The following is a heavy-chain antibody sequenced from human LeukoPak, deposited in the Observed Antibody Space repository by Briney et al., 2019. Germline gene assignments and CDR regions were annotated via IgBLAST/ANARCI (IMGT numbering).Heavy chain of an antibody. J-gene: IGHJ4*02. Sequence: GGSLRLSCAASGFTFSTYAMTWVRQAPGKGLEWVSSFSGSFSSTYYADSVKGRFTISRDNSENTLYLQMNSLRAEDTAVCYCAKGGTVIARLIAADWGQGTLVTVSS. V-gene: IGHV3-23*01. CDR3: AKGGTVIARLIAAD. D-gene: IGHD6-6*01. CDR1: GFTFSTYA. CDR2: FSGSFSST.